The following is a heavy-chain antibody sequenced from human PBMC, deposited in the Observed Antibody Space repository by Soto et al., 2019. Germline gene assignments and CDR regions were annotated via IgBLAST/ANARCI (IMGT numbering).Heavy chain of an antibody. CDR1: GDSVRNQY. CDR2: IYRSGST. V-gene: IGHV4-4*09. CDR3: ARTPDYGHMDV. Sequence: QVQMQESGPGLVKPSETLSLTCTVSGDSVRNQYWSWIRRPPGRGLEWIGYIYRSGSTKYNPSLKSRLTISVDTSKNQFSLKLSSATAADTAVYYCARTPDYGHMDVWGKGPTVTVSS. J-gene: IGHJ6*03. D-gene: IGHD3-16*01.